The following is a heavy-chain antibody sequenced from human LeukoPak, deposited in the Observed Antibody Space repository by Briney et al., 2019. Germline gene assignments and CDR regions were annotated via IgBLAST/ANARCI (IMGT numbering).Heavy chain of an antibody. Sequence: GGSLRLSCAASGFTFDDYAMHWVRHTPGKGLVWVSRIKGDGSSTSYADSVKGRFTISRDNAKNTLYLQMNSLRAEDTAVYYCARDGYSFGHDFDYWGQGTLVTVSS. J-gene: IGHJ4*02. CDR2: IKGDGSST. D-gene: IGHD5-18*01. CDR1: GFTFDDYA. CDR3: ARDGYSFGHDFDY. V-gene: IGHV3-74*01.